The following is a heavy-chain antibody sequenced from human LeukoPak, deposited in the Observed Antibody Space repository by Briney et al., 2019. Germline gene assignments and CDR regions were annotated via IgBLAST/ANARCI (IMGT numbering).Heavy chain of an antibody. CDR1: GFTFSDYI. J-gene: IGHJ3*02. V-gene: IGHV3-21*01. Sequence: PGGSPRLSCAASGFTFSDYIMNWVRQAPGKGLEWVSYISSSSNYISYADSVKGRFTISRDNAKNSLYLQMNSLRAEDTAVYYFARECMDTTMVDAFDIWGQGTMVTVSS. CDR2: ISSSSNYI. D-gene: IGHD5-18*01. CDR3: ARECMDTTMVDAFDI.